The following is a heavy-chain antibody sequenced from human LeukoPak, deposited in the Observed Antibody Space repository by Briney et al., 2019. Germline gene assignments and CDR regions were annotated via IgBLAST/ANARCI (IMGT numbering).Heavy chain of an antibody. CDR3: ARIPGGDSTRDP. CDR1: GYSFTSYW. CDR2: IDPSDSYT. Sequence: GESLKISCKGSGYSFTSYWISWVRQMPGKGLEWMGRIDPSDSYTNYSPSFQGHVTISADKSISTAYLQWSSLKASDTAMYYCARIPGGDSTRDPWGQGTLVTVSS. D-gene: IGHD3-16*01. V-gene: IGHV5-10-1*01. J-gene: IGHJ5*02.